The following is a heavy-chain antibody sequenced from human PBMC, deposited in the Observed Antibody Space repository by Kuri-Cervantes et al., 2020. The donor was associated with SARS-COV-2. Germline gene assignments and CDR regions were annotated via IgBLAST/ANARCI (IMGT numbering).Heavy chain of an antibody. J-gene: IGHJ4*02. V-gene: IGHV4-38-2*01. D-gene: IGHD2-2*01. CDR3: ARQGGIVVVPAAL. Sequence: GSLRLSSAVSGYSISSGYYWGWIRQPPGKGLEWIGSIYHSGSTYYNPSLKSRVTISVDTSKNQFSLKLISVTAADTAVYYCARQGGIVVVPAALWGQGTLVTVSS. CDR2: IYHSGST. CDR1: GYSISSGYY.